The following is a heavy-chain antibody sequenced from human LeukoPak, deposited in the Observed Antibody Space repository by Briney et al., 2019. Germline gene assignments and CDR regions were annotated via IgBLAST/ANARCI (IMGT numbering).Heavy chain of an antibody. Sequence: NAGGSLRLSCAAAGFSFTGDRMNWVHQAPGKGLESVSSIRCSGCKMYYADSVRGRVNTVRGQVGNSMYMEINSLRAEDTAVYYCETFEYDSSGYYPYYDCWCQGTLVTVSP. J-gene: IGHJ4*02. CDR2: IRCSGCKM. CDR1: GFSFTGDR. CDR3: ETFEYDSSGYYPYYDC. V-gene: IGHV3-21*01. D-gene: IGHD3-22*01.